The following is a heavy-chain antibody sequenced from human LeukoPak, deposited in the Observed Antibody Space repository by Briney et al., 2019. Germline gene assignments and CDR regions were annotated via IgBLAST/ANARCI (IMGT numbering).Heavy chain of an antibody. Sequence: PGGSLRLSCAASGFTFSSYAMHWVRQAPGKGLEWVAVISYDGSNKYYADSVKGRFTISRDNSKNTLYLQMNSLRAEDTAVYYCAGSPTPGAAFDIWGQGTMVTVSS. CDR3: AGSPTPGAAFDI. CDR1: GFTFSSYA. J-gene: IGHJ3*02. V-gene: IGHV3-30-3*01. CDR2: ISYDGSNK. D-gene: IGHD2-15*01.